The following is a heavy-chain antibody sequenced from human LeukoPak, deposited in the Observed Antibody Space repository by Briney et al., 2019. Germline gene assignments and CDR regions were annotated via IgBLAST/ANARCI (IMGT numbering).Heavy chain of an antibody. Sequence: GGSLRLSCAASGFTFSSYTMHWVRQAPGKGLEWVAVISYDESTKYYADSVKGRFTISRDNSKNTLYLQMNSLRPEDAAVYYCARERSYGSGSYDYWGQGTLVTVSS. D-gene: IGHD3-10*01. CDR2: ISYDESTK. CDR1: GFTFSSYT. CDR3: ARERSYGSGSYDY. V-gene: IGHV3-30-3*01. J-gene: IGHJ4*02.